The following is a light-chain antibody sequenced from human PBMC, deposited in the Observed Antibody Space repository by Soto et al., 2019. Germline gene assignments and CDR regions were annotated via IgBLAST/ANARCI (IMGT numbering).Light chain of an antibody. CDR1: SSNIGSNT. V-gene: IGLV1-44*01. Sequence: QSVLTQPPSASGTPGQRVTISCSGSSSNIGSNTVNWYQQLPGTAPKLLIYSNNQRPSGVPDRFSGSKSGTSASLAISGLXXXXXXXXXCAAWDDSLNGRVFGGGTKVTV. CDR3: AAWDDSLNGRV. CDR2: SNN. J-gene: IGLJ3*02.